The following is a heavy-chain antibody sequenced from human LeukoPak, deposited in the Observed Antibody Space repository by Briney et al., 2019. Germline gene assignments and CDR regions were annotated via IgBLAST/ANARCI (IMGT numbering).Heavy chain of an antibody. Sequence: ASVKVSCKASGYTFTSYGISWVRQAPGQGLEWMGWISAYNGNTNYAQKLQGRVTMTTDTSTSTVHMELSSLRSEDTAVYYCAIQKGTTFGDVSPLSKHFHHWGQGTLVTVSS. D-gene: IGHD3-3*01. CDR1: GYTFTSYG. CDR3: AIQKGTTFGDVSPLSKHFHH. J-gene: IGHJ1*01. CDR2: ISAYNGNT. V-gene: IGHV1-18*01.